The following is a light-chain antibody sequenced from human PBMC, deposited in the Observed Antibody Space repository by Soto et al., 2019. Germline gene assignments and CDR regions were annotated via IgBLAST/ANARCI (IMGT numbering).Light chain of an antibody. CDR3: QQTFGTPPT. CDR1: QSISSY. CDR2: STS. V-gene: IGKV1-39*01. J-gene: IGKJ1*01. Sequence: DIQMTQSPSSLSASVGDRVTITCRASQSISSYLNWYQQQPGKAPRLLIYSTSNLQGGVPSRFSGSGSGTDFTLSISSLQPEDFASYYCQQTFGTPPTFGQGTKVEIK.